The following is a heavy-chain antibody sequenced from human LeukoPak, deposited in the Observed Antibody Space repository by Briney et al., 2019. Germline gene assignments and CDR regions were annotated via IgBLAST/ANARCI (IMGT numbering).Heavy chain of an antibody. V-gene: IGHV4-39*01. CDR2: IYYSGGT. D-gene: IGHD3-9*01. CDR1: GVSIISSSYY. CDR3: ARSGILTGYYPS. J-gene: IGHJ4*02. Sequence: SETLSLTYTVSGVSIISSSYYWGWIRQPPGKGLEWIGSIYYSGGTYYNPSLKSRVTISVDTSKNQFSLKLSSVTAADTALYYCARSGILTGYYPSWGQGTLVTVSS.